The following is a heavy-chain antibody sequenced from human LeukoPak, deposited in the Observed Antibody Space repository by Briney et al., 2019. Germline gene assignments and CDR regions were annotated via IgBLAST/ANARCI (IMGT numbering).Heavy chain of an antibody. J-gene: IGHJ4*02. Sequence: PGGSLRLSCAASGFTFSSYGMHWVRQAPGKGLEWVAFIRYDGSNKYYADSVKGRFTISRDNSKNTLYLQMNSLRAEDTAVYYCAKDANYYGSGSYYFLDYWGQGTLVTVSS. CDR1: GFTFSSYG. CDR2: IRYDGSNK. D-gene: IGHD3-10*01. CDR3: AKDANYYGSGSYYFLDY. V-gene: IGHV3-30*02.